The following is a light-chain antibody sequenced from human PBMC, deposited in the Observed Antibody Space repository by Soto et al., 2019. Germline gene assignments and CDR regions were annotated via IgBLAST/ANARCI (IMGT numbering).Light chain of an antibody. V-gene: IGLV2-23*01. CDR2: EDT. J-gene: IGLJ2*01. CDR3: CSFAGSRNLL. Sequence: QSALTQPVSVSGSPGQTITISCTGTSSGVGSYNLVSWYQQQHPGKAPKLIIYEDTKRPSGVSSRFSGSKSGNTASLTISGLQAGDDTDYYCCSFAGSRNLLFGGGTKLTVL. CDR1: SSGVGSYNL.